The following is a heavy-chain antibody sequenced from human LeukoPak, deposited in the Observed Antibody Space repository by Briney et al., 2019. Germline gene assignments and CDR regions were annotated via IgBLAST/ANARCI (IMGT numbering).Heavy chain of an antibody. J-gene: IGHJ4*02. CDR2: INPYNGDT. CDR1: GYTFSGNF. Sequence: ASVKVSCKASGYTFSGNFIHWVRQAPGQGLEWMGWINPYNGDTNYAQKFRGRATMTRDTSISTAYMEVSSLRSEDTAVYYCAREGYCSGGSCYSFDYWGQGTLVTVSS. V-gene: IGHV1-2*02. CDR3: AREGYCSGGSCYSFDY. D-gene: IGHD2-15*01.